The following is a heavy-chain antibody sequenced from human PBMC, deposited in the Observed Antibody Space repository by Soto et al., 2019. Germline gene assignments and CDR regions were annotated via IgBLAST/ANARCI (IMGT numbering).Heavy chain of an antibody. CDR2: IVVGSGNT. J-gene: IGHJ4*02. Sequence: ASVKVSCKASGFTFTSSAVQWVRQARGQRLEWMGWIVVGSGNTNYAQKFQERVTITRDMSTSTAYMELSSLRSEDTAVYYCAADYYGSGSYYNGVTGWGQGTLVTVSS. D-gene: IGHD3-10*01. CDR1: GFTFTSSA. V-gene: IGHV1-58*01. CDR3: AADYYGSGSYYNGVTG.